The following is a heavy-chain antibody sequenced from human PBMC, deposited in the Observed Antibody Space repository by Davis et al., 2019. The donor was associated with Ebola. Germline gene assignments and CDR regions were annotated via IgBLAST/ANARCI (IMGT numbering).Heavy chain of an antibody. CDR1: GFTFSNAW. Sequence: GESLKISCAASGFTFSNAWMSWVRHAPEKGQEWVGRIKTKTVGGTTDYAATVKGRFTISRDDLKNTLYLQMYSLKTEDTAVYYCTTVDRRTRVDYGGQGTLDTVSS. V-gene: IGHV3-15*01. CDR3: TTVDRRTRVDY. CDR2: IKTKTVGGTT. J-gene: IGHJ4*02.